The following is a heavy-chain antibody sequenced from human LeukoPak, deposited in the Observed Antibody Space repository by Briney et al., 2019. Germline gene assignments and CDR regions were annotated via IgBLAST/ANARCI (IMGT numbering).Heavy chain of an antibody. V-gene: IGHV1-46*01. Sequence: GASVKVSRKASGYTFTNYYMNWVRQAPGQGLEWMGIINPSGGSTNYAQKFQGRVTMTSDTSTSTVYMELSSLTSEDTAVYYCARGVGAMVYWGQGTLVTVSS. D-gene: IGHD5-18*01. J-gene: IGHJ4*02. CDR2: INPSGGST. CDR1: GYTFTNYY. CDR3: ARGVGAMVY.